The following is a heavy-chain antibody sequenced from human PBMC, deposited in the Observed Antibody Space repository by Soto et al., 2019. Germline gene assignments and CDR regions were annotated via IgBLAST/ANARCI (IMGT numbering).Heavy chain of an antibody. D-gene: IGHD3-22*01. CDR2: IYYSGST. CDR1: GGSISSYY. V-gene: IGHV4-59*01. Sequence: SETLSLTCTVSGGSISSYYWSWIRQPPGKGLEWIGYIYYSGSTNYNPSLKSRVTISVDTSKNQFSLKLSSVTAADTAVYYCARDRFDYYDSSGYYYGLGWFDPWGQGTPVTVSS. CDR3: ARDRFDYYDSSGYYYGLGWFDP. J-gene: IGHJ5*02.